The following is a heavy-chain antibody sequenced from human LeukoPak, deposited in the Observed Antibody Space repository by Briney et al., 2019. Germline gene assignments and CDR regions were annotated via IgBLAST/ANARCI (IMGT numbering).Heavy chain of an antibody. CDR3: ASRGMYSSSWSRQYNWFDP. CDR2: INHSGST. D-gene: IGHD6-13*01. Sequence: SETLTLTCAVYGGSFSGYYWSWIRQPPGKGLEWNGEINHSGSTNYDPSLKSRVTISVDTSKNQFSLKLSSVTAADTAVYYCASRGMYSSSWSRQYNWFDPWSQGTLVTVSS. CDR1: GGSFSGYY. J-gene: IGHJ5*02. V-gene: IGHV4-34*01.